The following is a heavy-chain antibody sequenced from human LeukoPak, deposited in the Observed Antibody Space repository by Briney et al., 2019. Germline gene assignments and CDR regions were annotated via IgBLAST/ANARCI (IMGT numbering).Heavy chain of an antibody. CDR2: ISGSGGST. D-gene: IGHD4-11*01. V-gene: IGHV3-23*01. Sequence: GGSLRLSCAASGFTFSSYAMSWVRQAPGKGLEWVSAISGSGGSTYYADSVKGRFTISRDNSKNTLYLQMNSLRAEDTAVYYCAKMVRDSNYVSPVRLPYYFDYWGRGTLVTVSS. CDR1: GFTFSSYA. J-gene: IGHJ4*02. CDR3: AKMVRDSNYVSPVRLPYYFDY.